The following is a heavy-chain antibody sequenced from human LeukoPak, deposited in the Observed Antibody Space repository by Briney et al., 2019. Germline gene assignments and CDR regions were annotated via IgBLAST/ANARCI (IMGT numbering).Heavy chain of an antibody. CDR3: ARSDGMEGHYYYGMDV. D-gene: IGHD1-26*01. CDR1: GYTFTSYG. CDR2: INPSGGIT. J-gene: IGHJ6*02. V-gene: IGHV1-46*01. Sequence: GASVKVSCKASGYTFTSYGISWVRQAPGQGLEWMGIINPSGGITSYAQKFQGRVTMTSDTSTSTVYMELSSLRSEDTAVYYCARSDGMEGHYYYGMDVWGQGTTVTVSS.